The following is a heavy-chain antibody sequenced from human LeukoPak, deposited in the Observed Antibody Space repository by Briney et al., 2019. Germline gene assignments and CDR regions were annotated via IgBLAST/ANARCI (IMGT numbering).Heavy chain of an antibody. D-gene: IGHD3-10*01. Sequence: ASVNVSCKASGYTFTSYYMHWVRQAPGQGLEWMGIINPSGGSTSYAQKFQGRVTITRDTSASTAYMELSSLRSEDTAVYYCARGFGRAPFDYWGQGTLVTVSS. CDR3: ARGFGRAPFDY. V-gene: IGHV1-46*01. CDR2: INPSGGST. J-gene: IGHJ4*02. CDR1: GYTFTSYY.